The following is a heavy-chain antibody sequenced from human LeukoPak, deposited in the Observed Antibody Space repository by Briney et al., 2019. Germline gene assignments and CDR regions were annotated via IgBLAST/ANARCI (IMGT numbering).Heavy chain of an antibody. J-gene: IGHJ4*02. D-gene: IGHD5-18*01. CDR3: ARTPPGYSYGIYYFDY. V-gene: IGHV1-69*13. CDR2: IIPIFGTA. Sequence: ASVKVSCKASGYTFTSYGISWVRQAPGKGLEWMGGIIPIFGTANYAQKFQGRVTITADESTSTAYMELSSLRSEDTAVYYCARTPPGYSYGIYYFDYWGQGTLVTVSS. CDR1: GYTFTSYG.